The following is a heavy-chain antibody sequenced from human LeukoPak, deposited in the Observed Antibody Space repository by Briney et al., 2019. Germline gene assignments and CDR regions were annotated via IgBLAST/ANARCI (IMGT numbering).Heavy chain of an antibody. CDR2: INHSGST. V-gene: IGHV4-34*01. CDR3: ARGRSRTSNFDH. J-gene: IGHJ4*02. D-gene: IGHD1-7*01. Sequence: PSETLSLTCAVYGGSFSGYYWSWIRQPPGKGLEWIGEINHSGSTNYNPSLKSRVTISVDTSKNQFSLKLSSVTAADTAVYYCARGRSRTSNFDHWGQGTLVTVSS. CDR1: GGSFSGYY.